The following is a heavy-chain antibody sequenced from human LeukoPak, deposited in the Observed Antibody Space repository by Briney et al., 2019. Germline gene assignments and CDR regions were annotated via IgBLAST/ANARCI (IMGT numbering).Heavy chain of an antibody. Sequence: SETLSLTCAVYGGSFSGYYWSWIRQPPGKGLEWIGEINHSGSTNYNPSLKSRVTISVDTSKNQFSLKLSSVTAADTAVYYCARRRQWLVLGYFDYWGQGTLVTVSS. D-gene: IGHD6-19*01. CDR3: ARRRQWLVLGYFDY. CDR1: GGSFSGYY. CDR2: INHSGST. V-gene: IGHV4-34*01. J-gene: IGHJ4*02.